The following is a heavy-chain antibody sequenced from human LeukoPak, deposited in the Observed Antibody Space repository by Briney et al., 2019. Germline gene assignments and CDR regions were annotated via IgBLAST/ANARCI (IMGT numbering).Heavy chain of an antibody. V-gene: IGHV4-59*01. Sequence: SETLSLTCTVSGVSISSYYWSWIRQPPGKGLEWIGYIYYSGSTNYNPSLKSRVTISVDTSKNQFSLKLSSVTAADTAVYYCARGRDGYNYYYLDYWGQGTLVTVSS. CDR2: IYYSGST. CDR1: GVSISSYY. CDR3: ARGRDGYNYYYLDY. D-gene: IGHD5-24*01. J-gene: IGHJ4*02.